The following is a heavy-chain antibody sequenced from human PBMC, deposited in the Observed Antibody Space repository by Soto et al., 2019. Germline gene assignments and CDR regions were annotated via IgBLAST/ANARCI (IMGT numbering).Heavy chain of an antibody. J-gene: IGHJ4*02. D-gene: IGHD3-10*01. Sequence: EVQLVESGGDLVQPGRSLRLSCAASGFNFDDYAMYWVRQAPGKGLEWVSGISCISDNIGYADSVKGRFTISRDNAKNSLYLQMNSLRAEDTALYYCVKDRDYGSGSLSFDYWGQGTLVTVSS. CDR1: GFNFDDYA. CDR2: ISCISDNI. CDR3: VKDRDYGSGSLSFDY. V-gene: IGHV3-9*01.